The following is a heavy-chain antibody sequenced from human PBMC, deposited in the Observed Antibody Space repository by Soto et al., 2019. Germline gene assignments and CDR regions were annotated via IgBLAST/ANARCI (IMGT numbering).Heavy chain of an antibody. D-gene: IGHD3-22*01. J-gene: IGHJ6*02. Sequence: GGSLRLSCAASGLTFSSYDMHWVRQATGKGLEWVSAIGTAGDTYYPGSVKGRFTISRENAKNSLYLQMNSLRAGDTAVYYCARSPPGGYHYYYGLDVWGQGTTVTVSS. CDR1: GLTFSSYD. V-gene: IGHV3-13*04. CDR3: ARSPPGGYHYYYGLDV. CDR2: IGTAGDT.